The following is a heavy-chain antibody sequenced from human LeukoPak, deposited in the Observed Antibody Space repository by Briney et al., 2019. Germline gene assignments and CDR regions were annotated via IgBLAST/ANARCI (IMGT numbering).Heavy chain of an antibody. CDR1: GSTFSSYA. J-gene: IGHJ4*02. Sequence: GSPRLSCAASGSTFSSYAMSWVRQVPGKGLEWVSVISGSGDNTYYADSVKGRFTISRDNSKNMLYLQMNSLRAEDTAVYYCAKWKYSNSGIDDYWGQGTLVTVSS. V-gene: IGHV3-23*01. CDR2: ISGSGDNT. CDR3: AKWKYSNSGIDDY. D-gene: IGHD6-6*01.